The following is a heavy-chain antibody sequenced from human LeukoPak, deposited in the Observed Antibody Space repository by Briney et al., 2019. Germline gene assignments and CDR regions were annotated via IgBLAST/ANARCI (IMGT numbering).Heavy chain of an antibody. CDR1: GFTVSYNY. V-gene: IGHV3-53*01. J-gene: IGHJ4*02. CDR3: AGSSGWSVGGYYFDY. D-gene: IGHD6-19*01. Sequence: PGGSLRLSCAASGFTVSYNYMSWVRQAPGKGLEWVSVIYSGGSTYYADSVKGRFTISRDNSKNTLYLQVNSLRAEDTAVYYCAGSSGWSVGGYYFDYWGQGTLVTVSS. CDR2: IYSGGST.